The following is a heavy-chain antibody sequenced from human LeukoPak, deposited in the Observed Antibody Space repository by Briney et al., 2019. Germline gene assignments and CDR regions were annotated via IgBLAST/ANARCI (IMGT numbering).Heavy chain of an antibody. J-gene: IGHJ3*02. D-gene: IGHD2-15*01. CDR1: GFTFSTYE. Sequence: PGGSLRLSCAASGFTFSTYEMNWVRQAPGKGLEWVSSISSSSSYIYYADSVKGRFTISRDNAKNSLYLQMNSLRAEDTAVYYCARDGGPDPGPEKISPDAFDIWGQGTMVTVSS. CDR2: ISSSSSYI. V-gene: IGHV3-21*01. CDR3: ARDGGPDPGPEKISPDAFDI.